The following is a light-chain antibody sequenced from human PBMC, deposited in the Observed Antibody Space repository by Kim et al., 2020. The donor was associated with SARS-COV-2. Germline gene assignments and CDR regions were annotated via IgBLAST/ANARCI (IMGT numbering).Light chain of an antibody. CDR2: DTS. CDR1: QDINKY. J-gene: IGKJ4*01. CDR3: QQYHTLPLT. V-gene: IGKV1-33*01. Sequence: DIQMTQAPSSLSASVGDRVTITCQASQDINKYLNWYQQKPGEAPKLLIHDTSNLEPGVPSRFSGSGSGTDFTFTISSLQPEDVATYSCQQYHTLPLTFGGGTKVDIK.